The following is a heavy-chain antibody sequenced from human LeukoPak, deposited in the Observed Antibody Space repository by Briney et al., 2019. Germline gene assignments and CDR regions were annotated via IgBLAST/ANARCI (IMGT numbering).Heavy chain of an antibody. CDR2: ISSSSSTI. J-gene: IGHJ4*02. CDR3: ARDIPRGTTTLDY. D-gene: IGHD1-26*01. V-gene: IGHV3-48*04. CDR1: GFTFSSYS. Sequence: GGSLRLSCAAYGFTFSSYSMNWVRQAPGKGLEWVSYISSSSSTIYYADSVKGRFTISRDNAKNSLYLQMNSLRAEDTAIYYCARDIPRGTTTLDYWGQGTLVTVSS.